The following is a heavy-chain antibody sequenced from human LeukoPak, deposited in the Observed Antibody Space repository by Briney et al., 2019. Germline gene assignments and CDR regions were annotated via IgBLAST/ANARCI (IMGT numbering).Heavy chain of an antibody. CDR2: ISYDGSNK. V-gene: IGHV3-30-3*01. CDR1: GFTFSSYA. D-gene: IGHD1-26*01. CDR3: ARVRSYFDAFDI. Sequence: GRSLRLSCAASGFTFSSYAMHWVRQAPGKGLEWVAVISYDGSNKYYADSVKGRFTISRDNSKNTLYLQMNSLRAEDTAVYYCARVRSYFDAFDIWGQGTMVTVSS. J-gene: IGHJ3*02.